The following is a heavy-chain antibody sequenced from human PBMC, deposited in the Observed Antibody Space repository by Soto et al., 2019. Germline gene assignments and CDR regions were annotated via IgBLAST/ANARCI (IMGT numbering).Heavy chain of an antibody. Sequence: QVQLQESGPGLVKPSGTLSLTCAVSGGSISTSNWWTWVRQPPGKGLEWIGEIYHSGSTNYNPSLKRRVTMSLDKSKDQFSLSLTSVTAADTAMYYCATYPPDSSGYFLLYWGQGTLITVSS. CDR1: GGSISTSNW. CDR2: IYHSGST. D-gene: IGHD3-22*01. J-gene: IGHJ4*02. V-gene: IGHV4-4*02. CDR3: ATYPPDSSGYFLLY.